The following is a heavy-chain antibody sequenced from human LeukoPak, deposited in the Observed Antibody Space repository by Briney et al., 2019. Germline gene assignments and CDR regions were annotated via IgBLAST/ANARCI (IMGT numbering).Heavy chain of an antibody. D-gene: IGHD2-15*01. V-gene: IGHV3-30*03. J-gene: IGHJ3*02. Sequence: GGSLRLSCAASGFTFNIYGIHWVRQAPGQGLEWVAVISYDGSDKYYADSVKGRFTISRDNSKNTLYLQMNSLRPEDTAVYYCARDPGPQSAAADAFDIWGQGTMVTVSS. CDR3: ARDPGPQSAAADAFDI. CDR1: GFTFNIYG. CDR2: ISYDGSDK.